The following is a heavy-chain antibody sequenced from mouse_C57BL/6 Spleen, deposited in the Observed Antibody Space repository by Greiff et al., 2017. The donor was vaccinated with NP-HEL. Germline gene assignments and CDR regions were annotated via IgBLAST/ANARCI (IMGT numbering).Heavy chain of an antibody. Sequence: EVMLVESGGGLVKPGGSLKLSCAASGFTFSSYAMSWVRQTPEKRLEWVATISDGGSYTYYPDNVKGRFTISRDNAKNNLYLQMSHLKSEDTAMYYCARDLYGYWGQGTTLTVSS. V-gene: IGHV5-4*01. CDR1: GFTFSSYA. D-gene: IGHD1-1*01. J-gene: IGHJ2*01. CDR2: ISDGGSYT. CDR3: ARDLYGY.